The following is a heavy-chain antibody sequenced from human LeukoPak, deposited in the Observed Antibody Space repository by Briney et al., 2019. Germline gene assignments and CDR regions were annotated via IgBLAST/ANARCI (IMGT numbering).Heavy chain of an antibody. CDR2: TYYRSKWYN. D-gene: IGHD2-2*01. CDR1: GDSVSSNTAA. CDR3: ARDMSCCSSTRCYVGLDF. Sequence: QTLSLTCAISGDSVSSNTAAWNWIRQSPSRGLEWLGRTYYRSKWYNDYALSVKSRITSTPVPSKNQFSLRLISVNRVDTAVYYCARDMSCCSSTRCYVGLDFWGQGTLVTVSS. V-gene: IGHV6-1*01. J-gene: IGHJ4*02.